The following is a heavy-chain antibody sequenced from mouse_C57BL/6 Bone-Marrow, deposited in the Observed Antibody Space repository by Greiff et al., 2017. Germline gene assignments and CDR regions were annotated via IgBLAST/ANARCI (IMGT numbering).Heavy chain of an antibody. D-gene: IGHD2-1*01. J-gene: IGHJ2*01. CDR3: ARLLNFDY. CDR2: IYHGSGST. Sequence: QVQLQQPGAELVKPGASVKMSCTASGYTFTSYWITWVKQRPGQGLEWIGDIYHGSGSTNYNAKFKSKATLTVDTSSSTAYMQSTSLTSEDSAVXGCARLLNFDYWGQGTTLTVSS. CDR1: GYTFTSYW. V-gene: IGHV1-55*01.